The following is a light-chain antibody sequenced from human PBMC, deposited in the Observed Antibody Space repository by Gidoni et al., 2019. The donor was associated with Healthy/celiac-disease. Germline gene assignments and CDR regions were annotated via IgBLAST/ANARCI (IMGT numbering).Light chain of an antibody. CDR1: QGISSY. Sequence: IRMTQSPSSFSASTGDRVTITCRASQGISSYLAWYQQKPGKPPKLLIYAASTLQSGVPSRFSGSGSGTDFTLTISCLQSEDFATYYCQQYYSYPRTFGQGTKVEIK. V-gene: IGKV1-8*01. CDR2: AAS. J-gene: IGKJ1*01. CDR3: QQYYSYPRT.